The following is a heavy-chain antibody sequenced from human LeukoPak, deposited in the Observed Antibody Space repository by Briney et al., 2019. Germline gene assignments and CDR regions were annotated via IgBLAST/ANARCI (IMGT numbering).Heavy chain of an antibody. CDR1: GYTFTGYY. CDR3: ARVVVATKKSWRYYYYGTDV. CDR2: INPNSGGT. V-gene: IGHV1-2*03. J-gene: IGHJ6*02. D-gene: IGHD5-12*01. Sequence: LGASVSVSCTASGYTFTGYYMHWVRQAPGQGLEWMGWINPNSGGTNYAQKFQGRVTMTRDTSSSTAYMELSRLRSDDAAVYYCARVVVATKKSWRYYYYGTDVWGQGTTVTVSS.